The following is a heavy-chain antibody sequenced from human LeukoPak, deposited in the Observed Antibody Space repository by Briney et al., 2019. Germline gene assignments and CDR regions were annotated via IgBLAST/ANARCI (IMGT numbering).Heavy chain of an antibody. V-gene: IGHV3-64D*09. CDR1: GFTFSSFA. CDR2: ISRNGGST. Sequence: PGGSLRLSCSASGFTFSSFAMHWVRQAPGKGLEYVAAISRNGGSTYYADSVKGRFTISRDNSKNTLCLQMSSLRAEDTAVYLCVKDLRSDFMGVLSRYLSYWGQGTLVTVSS. D-gene: IGHD2/OR15-2a*01. J-gene: IGHJ4*02. CDR3: VKDLRSDFMGVLSRYLSY.